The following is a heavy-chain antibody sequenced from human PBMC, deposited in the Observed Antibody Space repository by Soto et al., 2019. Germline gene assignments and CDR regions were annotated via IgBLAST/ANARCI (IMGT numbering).Heavy chain of an antibody. CDR2: ISGSGGTK. CDR1: GFIFSSYG. J-gene: IGHJ4*02. D-gene: IGHD3-16*02. Sequence: GSLRLSCAASGFIFSSYGMSWVRQAPGKGLAWVSGISGSGGTKYYADSVKGRFTISRDNSKNTLYLQMNSLRAEDTAVYYCAKDTRLRLGDLSFDAFDSWDQGTLVTVSS. V-gene: IGHV3-23*01. CDR3: AKDTRLRLGDLSFDAFDS.